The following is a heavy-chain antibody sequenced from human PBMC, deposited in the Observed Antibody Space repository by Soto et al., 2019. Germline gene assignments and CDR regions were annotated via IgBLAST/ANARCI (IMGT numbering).Heavy chain of an antibody. Sequence: GGSLRLSCAASGFTVSSYEMNWVRQAPGQGLERVSYISDSGGTVYYADSVKGRFTVSRDNAQNSVYLQMNSLRTEDTAVYYCARDLLHYDFWSGYSAYFYYGMDVWGPGTTVTVSS. V-gene: IGHV3-48*03. J-gene: IGHJ6*02. CDR1: GFTVSSYE. D-gene: IGHD3-3*01. CDR3: ARDLLHYDFWSGYSAYFYYGMDV. CDR2: ISDSGGTV.